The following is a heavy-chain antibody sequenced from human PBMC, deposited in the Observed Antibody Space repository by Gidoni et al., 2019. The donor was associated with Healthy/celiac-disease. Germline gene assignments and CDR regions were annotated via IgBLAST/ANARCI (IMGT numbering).Heavy chain of an antibody. J-gene: IGHJ6*03. CDR3: ARAPRSNEAGDYYYYYYMDV. Sequence: QVQLQESGPGLMKPSQTLSLTCTVSGGSISSGGYYWRWIRQHPGKGLEWIGYIYYSGSTYYNPSLKSRVTISVDTSKNQFSLKLSSVTAADTAVYYCARAPRSNEAGDYYYYYYMDVWGKGTTVTVSS. V-gene: IGHV4-31*03. CDR2: IYYSGST. CDR1: GGSISSGGYY.